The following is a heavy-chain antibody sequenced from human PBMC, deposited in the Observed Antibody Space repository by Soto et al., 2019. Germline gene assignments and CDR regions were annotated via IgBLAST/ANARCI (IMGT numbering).Heavy chain of an antibody. CDR2: IYYSGST. V-gene: IGHV4-59*08. CDR3: ARLSYSGSELCYHFDY. CDR1: SASISDYS. Sequence: SATLSLTCTDSSASISDYSRTCIRQPPGKGLEWIGNIYYSGSTNYNPSLESRVTISVDTSKNQFSLNLSSVTAADTAVYYCARLSYSGSELCYHFDYWGQGTLVTVS. J-gene: IGHJ4*02. D-gene: IGHD3-10*01.